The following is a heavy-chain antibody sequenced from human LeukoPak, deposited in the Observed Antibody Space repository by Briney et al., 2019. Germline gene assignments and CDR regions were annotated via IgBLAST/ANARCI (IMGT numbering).Heavy chain of an antibody. CDR3: ARVDSSGYSAFDY. D-gene: IGHD3-22*01. V-gene: IGHV4-59*08. CDR2: IYYSGST. Sequence: SETLSLTCTVSGGSISSYYWSWIRQPPGEGLEWIGYIYYSGSTYYNPSLKSRVTISVHTSKNQFSLKLSSVTAADTAVYYCARVDSSGYSAFDYWGQGTLVTVSS. J-gene: IGHJ4*02. CDR1: GGSISSYY.